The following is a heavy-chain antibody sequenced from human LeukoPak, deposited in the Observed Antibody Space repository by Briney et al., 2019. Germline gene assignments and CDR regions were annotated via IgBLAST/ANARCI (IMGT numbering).Heavy chain of an antibody. D-gene: IGHD5-24*01. V-gene: IGHV4-61*02. J-gene: IGHJ4*02. Sequence: SETLSLTCTVSGGSISSGSYYWNWIRQPAGKGLEWIGRLYTSGSTTYNPSLKSRVTISVDTSKNQFSLKLSSVTAADTAVYYCASSVRGWLQFDYWGQGTLVTVSS. CDR2: LYTSGST. CDR1: GGSISSGSYY. CDR3: ASSVRGWLQFDY.